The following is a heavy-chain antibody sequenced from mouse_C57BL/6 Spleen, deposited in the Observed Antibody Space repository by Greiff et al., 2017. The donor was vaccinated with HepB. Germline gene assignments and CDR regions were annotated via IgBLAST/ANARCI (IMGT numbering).Heavy chain of an antibody. CDR3: ARAARTIDYYAMDY. Sequence: QVQLKQSGAELVRPGSSVKLSCKASGYTFTSYWMHWVKQRPIQGLEWIGNIDPSDSETHYNQKFKDKATLTVDKSSSTAYMQLSSLTSEDSAVYYCARAARTIDYYAMDYWGQGTSVTVSS. CDR1: GYTFTSYW. V-gene: IGHV1-52*01. CDR2: IDPSDSET. J-gene: IGHJ4*01.